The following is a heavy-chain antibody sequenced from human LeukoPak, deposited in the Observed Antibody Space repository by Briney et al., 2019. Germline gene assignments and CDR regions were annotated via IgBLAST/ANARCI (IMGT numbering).Heavy chain of an antibody. CDR3: ARVSWFPGSSYYYMDV. J-gene: IGHJ6*03. Sequence: ASVKVSCKASGYTFMSYDINWVRQATGQGLEWMGWMNPNSGDTSYAQKFQGRVTMTRNTSISTAYLELSSLKSEDTAVYYCARVSWFPGSSYYYMDVWGKGTTVTVSS. CDR2: MNPNSGDT. D-gene: IGHD3-9*01. CDR1: GYTFMSYD. V-gene: IGHV1-8*01.